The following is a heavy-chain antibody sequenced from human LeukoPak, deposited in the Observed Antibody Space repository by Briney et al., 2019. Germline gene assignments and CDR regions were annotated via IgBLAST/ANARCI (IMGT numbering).Heavy chain of an antibody. Sequence: GGSLRLSCAASGFTFSRYSMNWVRQAPGKGLEWVSSISGSSSYIYYADSVKGRFTISRDNAKNSLYLQMNSLRAEDTAVYYCARLMFGTVTTTGDDPWGQGTLVTVSS. CDR2: ISGSSSYI. J-gene: IGHJ5*02. CDR3: ARLMFGTVTTTGDDP. V-gene: IGHV3-21*04. D-gene: IGHD4-17*01. CDR1: GFTFSRYS.